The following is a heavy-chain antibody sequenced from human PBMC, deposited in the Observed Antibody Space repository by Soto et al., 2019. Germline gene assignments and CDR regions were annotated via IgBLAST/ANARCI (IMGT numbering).Heavy chain of an antibody. Sequence: QITLKESGPTLVKPTQTLTLTCTFSGFSLSTDKLGVGWIRQPPGKALEWLALIYWDDDKRYSPSLKNRLTITKDTSKNQVVLTMTNMDHMDTATYYCARDSSGYYGFDYWGQGTLVTVSS. J-gene: IGHJ4*02. CDR3: ARDSSGYYGFDY. CDR1: GFSLSTDKLG. V-gene: IGHV2-5*02. D-gene: IGHD3-22*01. CDR2: IYWDDDK.